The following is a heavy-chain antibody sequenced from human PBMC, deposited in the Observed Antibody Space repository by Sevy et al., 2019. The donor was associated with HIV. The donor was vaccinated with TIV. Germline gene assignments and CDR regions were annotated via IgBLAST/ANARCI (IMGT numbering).Heavy chain of an antibody. CDR2: ISSSSSTI. V-gene: IGHV3-48*02. CDR1: GFTFSSYS. J-gene: IGHJ4*02. Sequence: GRSLRLSCAASGFTFSSYSMNWVRQAPGKGLEWVSYISSSSSTIYYADSVKGRFTISRDNAKNSLYLQMNSLRDEDTAVYYCAREYYYDSNGYGYWGQGTLVTVSS. D-gene: IGHD3-22*01. CDR3: AREYYYDSNGYGY.